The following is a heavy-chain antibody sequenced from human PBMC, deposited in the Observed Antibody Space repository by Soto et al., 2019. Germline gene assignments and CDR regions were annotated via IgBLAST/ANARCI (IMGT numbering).Heavy chain of an antibody. CDR3: ARDKDDYAEEFDY. CDR1: GFTFSSYW. V-gene: IGHV3-74*01. Sequence: LRLSCAASGFTFSSYWMHWVRQAPGKGLVWVSRINSDGSSTSYADSVKGRFTISRDNAKNTLYLQMNSLRAEDTAVYYCARDKDDYAEEFDYWGQGTLVTVSS. J-gene: IGHJ4*02. D-gene: IGHD4-17*01. CDR2: INSDGSST.